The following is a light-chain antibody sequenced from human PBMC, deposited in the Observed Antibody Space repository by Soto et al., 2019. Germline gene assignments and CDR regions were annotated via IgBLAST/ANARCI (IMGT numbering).Light chain of an antibody. CDR3: HQYNSYLMYT. CDR1: QSISSW. CDR2: YAS. J-gene: IGKJ2*01. Sequence: DIQMTQSPSTLSASVGDRVTITCRASQSISSWLAWYQQKPGKAPKLLIYYASSLESGVPSRFSGSGSGTEFPLTISSLQPDDFASYYCHQYNSYLMYTFGQGTKLEIK. V-gene: IGKV1-5*01.